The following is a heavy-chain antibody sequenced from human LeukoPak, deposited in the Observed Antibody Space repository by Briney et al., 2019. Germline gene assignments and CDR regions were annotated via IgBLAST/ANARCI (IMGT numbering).Heavy chain of an antibody. CDR1: GFTFSSYG. Sequence: GGSLRLSCAASGFTFSSYGMHWVRQAPGKGLEWVAVISYDGSNKFYADYVKGRFTISRDNSKNTLYLQMNRLRAEDTAVYYCAREKYVYYYMDVWGKGTTVTVSS. J-gene: IGHJ6*03. D-gene: IGHD3-16*01. V-gene: IGHV3-30*19. CDR2: ISYDGSNK. CDR3: AREKYVYYYMDV.